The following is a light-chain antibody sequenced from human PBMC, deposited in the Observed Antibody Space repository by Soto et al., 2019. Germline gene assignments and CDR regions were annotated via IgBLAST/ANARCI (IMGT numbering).Light chain of an antibody. J-gene: IGKJ1*01. CDR1: QSVSSSY. Sequence: EIVLTQSPVTLSLSPGERATLSCRASQSVSSSYLAWYQQKPGQAPRLLIYGASSRATGIPARFSASGTGTDFTLTISRLEPEDFAVYYCQQYGTSPRTFGQGTKVDIK. CDR3: QQYGTSPRT. V-gene: IGKV3-20*01. CDR2: GAS.